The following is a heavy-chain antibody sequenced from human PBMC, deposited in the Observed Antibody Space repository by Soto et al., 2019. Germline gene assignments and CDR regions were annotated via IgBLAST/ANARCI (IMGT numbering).Heavy chain of an antibody. CDR2: ISGSGGST. V-gene: IGHV3-23*01. J-gene: IGHJ6*03. CDR1: GFTFSSYA. CDR3: AKDPTPLYYYYYMDV. Sequence: GGSLRLSCAAPGFTFSSYAMSWVRQAPGKGLEWVSAISGSGGSTYYADSVKGRFTISRDNSKNTLYLQMNSLRAEDTAVYYCAKDPTPLYYYYYMDVWGKGTTVTVSS.